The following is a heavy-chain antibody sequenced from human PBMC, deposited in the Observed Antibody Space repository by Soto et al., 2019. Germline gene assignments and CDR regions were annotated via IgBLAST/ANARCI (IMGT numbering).Heavy chain of an antibody. Sequence: SETLSLTCTVSGGSISSGGYYWSWIRQHPGRGLEWIGYIYYSGSTYYNPSLKSRVTISVDTSKNQFSLKLSSVTAADTAVYYCARDASDCSGGSCHSGFLVYWGQGTLVTVSS. CDR1: GGSISSGGYY. J-gene: IGHJ4*02. CDR3: ARDASDCSGGSCHSGFLVY. CDR2: IYYSGST. V-gene: IGHV4-31*03. D-gene: IGHD2-15*01.